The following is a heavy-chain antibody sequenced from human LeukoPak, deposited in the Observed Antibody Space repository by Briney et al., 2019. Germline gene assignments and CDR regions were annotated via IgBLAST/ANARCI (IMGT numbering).Heavy chain of an antibody. D-gene: IGHD1-14*01. Sequence: PGGSLRLSCAASGFTFSSYSMNWVRQAPGKGLEWVSYISSTSSIIYYADSLKGRFTISRDNAKNSLYLQMNSLRAEDTAVYYCARDRSHDYYMDVWGKGTTVTVSS. V-gene: IGHV3-48*01. J-gene: IGHJ6*03. CDR3: ARDRSHDYYMDV. CDR2: ISSTSSII. CDR1: GFTFSSYS.